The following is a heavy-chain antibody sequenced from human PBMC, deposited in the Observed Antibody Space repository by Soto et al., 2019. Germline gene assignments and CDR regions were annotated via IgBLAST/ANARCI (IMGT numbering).Heavy chain of an antibody. D-gene: IGHD2-21*01. CDR3: AREYCGGDCYLDY. CDR1: GFPFNGYA. CDR2: IWYDGTNK. J-gene: IGHJ4*02. V-gene: IGHV3-33*01. Sequence: PAGSLRHSCAASGFPFNGYAMHWVRQAPGMGLEWVAVIWYDGTNKYYLDFVKGRFTISRDNSKNTLYLQMNNLRAEDTAVYYCAREYCGGDCYLDYWGQGTVVTVSS.